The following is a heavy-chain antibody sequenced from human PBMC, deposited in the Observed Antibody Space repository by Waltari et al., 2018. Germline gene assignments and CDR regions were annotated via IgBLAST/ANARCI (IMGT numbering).Heavy chain of an antibody. Sequence: QVQLVQSGAEVKKPGASVKVSCKASGYPFTGHYMHWVRQAPGQGLEWMGWINPNSGGTNYAQKFQGRVTMTRDTSISTAYMELSRLRSDDTAVYYCARGNTYYYDSSGYYYFWGQGTLVTVSS. CDR2: INPNSGGT. V-gene: IGHV1-2*02. D-gene: IGHD3-22*01. CDR1: GYPFTGHY. CDR3: ARGNTYYYDSSGYYYF. J-gene: IGHJ4*02.